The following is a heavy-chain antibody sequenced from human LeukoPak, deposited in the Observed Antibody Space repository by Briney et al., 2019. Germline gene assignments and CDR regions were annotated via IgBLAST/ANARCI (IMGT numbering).Heavy chain of an antibody. D-gene: IGHD1-26*01. CDR3: ATGWELPRFDY. J-gene: IGHJ4*02. CDR2: IRPETGEP. Sequence: ASVKVSCKTSGFGLSVLSIHWMRQAPGKGLEWVGGIRPETGEPIFAQKFQGRVTMTEDTSTDTAYMELSSLRSEDTAVYYCATGWELPRFDYWGQGTLVTVSS. V-gene: IGHV1-24*01. CDR1: GFGLSVLS.